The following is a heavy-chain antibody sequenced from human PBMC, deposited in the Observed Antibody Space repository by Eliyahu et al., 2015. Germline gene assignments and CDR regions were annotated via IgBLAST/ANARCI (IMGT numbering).Heavy chain of an antibody. CDR3: AAGNSYIDY. CDR2: IHYSGNT. Sequence: QLQLQESGPGLVKPSETLSLTCTVSGVATRSSDYYWGWIRQPPGKGLEWIGSIHYSGNTFYNPSLKSRVTISVDTSKNQFSMKLSSVTATDTAVYYCAAGNSYIDYWGQGTLVTVSS. CDR1: GVATRSSDYY. J-gene: IGHJ4*02. D-gene: IGHD1-14*01. V-gene: IGHV4-39*01.